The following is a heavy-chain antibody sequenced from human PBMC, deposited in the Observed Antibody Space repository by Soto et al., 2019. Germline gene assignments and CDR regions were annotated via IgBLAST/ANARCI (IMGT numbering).Heavy chain of an antibody. D-gene: IGHD3-22*01. CDR2: IYHRGSS. V-gene: IGHV4-30-2*01. Sequence: KTSETLSLTCAVSGASITSGGFSWSWIRQPPGKGFEWIGDIYHRGSSYYNPSLKSRVTISVDRSKNHFSLRLSSVTAADTAVYYCARGVYYSASSGYYVFYFDYWGQGTLVTVSS. CDR3: ARGVYYSASSGYYVFYFDY. J-gene: IGHJ4*02. CDR1: GASITSGGFS.